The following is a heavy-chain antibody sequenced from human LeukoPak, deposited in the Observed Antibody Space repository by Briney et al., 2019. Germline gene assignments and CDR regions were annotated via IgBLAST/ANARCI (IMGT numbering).Heavy chain of an antibody. V-gene: IGHV3-48*01. CDR3: ATTEDGSGSYYDSALDY. D-gene: IGHD3-10*01. J-gene: IGHJ4*02. CDR2: ISSSSSTI. CDR1: GFTFSSYS. Sequence: GGSLRLSCAASGFTFSSYSMNWVRQAPGKGLEWVSYISSSSSTIYYADSVKGRFTISRDNAKNSLYLQMNSLRAEDTAVYYCATTEDGSGSYYDSALDYWGQGTLVTVSS.